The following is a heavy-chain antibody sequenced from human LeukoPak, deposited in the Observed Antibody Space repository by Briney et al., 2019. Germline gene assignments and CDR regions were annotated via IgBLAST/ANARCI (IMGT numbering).Heavy chain of an antibody. V-gene: IGHV3-9*01. CDR3: ARDRVATISGDGVDY. D-gene: IGHD5-12*01. J-gene: IGHJ4*02. Sequence: GGSLRLSCAASGFTFDDYAMHWVRQAPGKGLEWVSGISWNSGSIGYADSVKGRFTISRDNAKNSLYLQMNSLRAEDTAVYYCARDRVATISGDGVDYWGQGTLVTVSS. CDR1: GFTFDDYA. CDR2: ISWNSGSI.